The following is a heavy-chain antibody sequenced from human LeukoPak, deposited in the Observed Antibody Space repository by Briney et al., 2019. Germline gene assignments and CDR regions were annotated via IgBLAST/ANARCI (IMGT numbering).Heavy chain of an antibody. CDR3: TTDWRFGESPDY. CDR1: GGTFSSYA. V-gene: IGHV1-69*06. Sequence: GASVKVSCKASGGTFSSYAISWVRQAPGQGLEWMGGIIPIFGTANYAQKFQGRVTITADKSTSTAYMELSSLKTEDTAVYYCTTDWRFGESPDYWGQGTLVTVSS. D-gene: IGHD3-10*01. J-gene: IGHJ4*02. CDR2: IIPIFGTA.